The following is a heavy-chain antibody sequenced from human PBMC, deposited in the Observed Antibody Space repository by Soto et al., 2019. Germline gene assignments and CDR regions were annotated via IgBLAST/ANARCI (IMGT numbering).Heavy chain of an antibody. Sequence: SETLSLTCAVYGGSFSGYYWSWIRQPPGKGLEWIGEINHSGSTNYNPFLKSRVTISVDTSKNQFSLKLSAVTAADTAVYYCARERGLGSSWPIRFDYWGQGTLVTVSS. D-gene: IGHD6-13*01. CDR2: INHSGST. V-gene: IGHV4-34*01. J-gene: IGHJ4*02. CDR1: GGSFSGYY. CDR3: ARERGLGSSWPIRFDY.